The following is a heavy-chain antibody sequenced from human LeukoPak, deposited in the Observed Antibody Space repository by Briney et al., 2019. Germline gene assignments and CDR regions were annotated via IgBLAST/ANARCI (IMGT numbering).Heavy chain of an antibody. Sequence: QSGGSLRLSCATSGFTFGSYWMTWVRQPPGKGLEWVANIKQDGSEKNYVDSVKGRFTIPRDNSKNSLYLQMNSLRAEDTAVYYCARDPPRHVQVPCYWGQGTRVTVSS. V-gene: IGHV3-7*03. CDR2: IKQDGSEK. D-gene: IGHD1-1*01. CDR1: GFTFGSYW. CDR3: ARDPPRHVQVPCY. J-gene: IGHJ4*02.